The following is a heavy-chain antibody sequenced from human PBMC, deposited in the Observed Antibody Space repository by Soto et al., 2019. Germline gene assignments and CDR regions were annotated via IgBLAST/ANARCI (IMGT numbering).Heavy chain of an antibody. CDR2: ISSSSSYI. D-gene: IGHD2-21*01. CDR1: GFTFSSYS. J-gene: IGHJ3*02. Sequence: GGSLRLSCAASGFTFSSYSMNWVRQAPGKGLEWVSSISSSSSYIYYADSVKGRFTISRDNAKNSLYLQMNSLRAEDTAVYYCARAGSGGDLTYHMAFDIWGQGTMVTVSS. V-gene: IGHV3-21*01. CDR3: ARAGSGGDLTYHMAFDI.